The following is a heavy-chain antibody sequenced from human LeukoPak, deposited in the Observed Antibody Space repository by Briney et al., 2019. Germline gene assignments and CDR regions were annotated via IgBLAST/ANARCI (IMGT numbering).Heavy chain of an antibody. J-gene: IGHJ3*02. CDR2: IYTSGGP. CDR1: GGSVSSGSSY. V-gene: IGHV4-61*02. D-gene: IGHD3-16*01. Sequence: PSETLSLTCTVSGGSVSSGSSYWSWVRQPAGRGLECIGRIYTSGGPNYNPSLKNRVSILMDTSKNQFSLKLSSVTAADTAVYYCARDTFGLNAFDIWGQGTMVTVSS. CDR3: ARDTFGLNAFDI.